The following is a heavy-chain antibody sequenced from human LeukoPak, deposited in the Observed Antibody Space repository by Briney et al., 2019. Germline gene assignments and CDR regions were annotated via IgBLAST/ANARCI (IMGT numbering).Heavy chain of an antibody. J-gene: IGHJ4*02. CDR2: IRSKVYGSTT. V-gene: IGHV3-49*04. CDR1: GFTVDNYT. CDR3: SRDVGGSYWDY. D-gene: IGHD1-26*01. Sequence: PGRSLRLSCTASGFTVDNYTMSWVRQAPGMGLEWVGLIRSKVYGSTTEHAASVRLKLTTSRDAHKIIVYLHMNSLKNEDTALYYCSRDVGGSYWDYWGQGNQVTVSS.